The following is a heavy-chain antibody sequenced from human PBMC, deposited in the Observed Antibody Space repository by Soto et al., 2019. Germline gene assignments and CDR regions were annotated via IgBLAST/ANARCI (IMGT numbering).Heavy chain of an antibody. CDR3: ARVPGGGRQGLRTPWYNFGMDV. J-gene: IGHJ6*02. CDR2: IYYSGTT. D-gene: IGHD2-15*01. CDR1: GASISSGGYY. Sequence: SETLSLTCTVSGASISSGGYYWTWIRQHPGQGLEWIGYIYYSGTTYYNPSLQSRMSISVDTSKNHFSLRLHSLPAADTALYDCARVPGGGRQGLRTPWYNFGMDVWGQGTTVTVSS. V-gene: IGHV4-31*03.